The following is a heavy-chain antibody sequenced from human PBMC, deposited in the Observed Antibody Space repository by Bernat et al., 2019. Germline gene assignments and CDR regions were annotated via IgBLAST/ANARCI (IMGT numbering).Heavy chain of an antibody. J-gene: IGHJ4*02. CDR1: GFTFRSFG. D-gene: IGHD2-21*02. CDR2: ASNAGTNK. Sequence: QVQLVASGGGVVRPGTTLRLSCVVSGFTFRSFGIHWVRRAPGKGLEWVTLASNAGTNKPYADSVRGRFTTSRDNSKNTVYLHMNSLRVDDTAIYYCARDGTAWCPDFWGLGTLVTVAP. CDR3: ARDGTAWCPDF. V-gene: IGHV3-30*19.